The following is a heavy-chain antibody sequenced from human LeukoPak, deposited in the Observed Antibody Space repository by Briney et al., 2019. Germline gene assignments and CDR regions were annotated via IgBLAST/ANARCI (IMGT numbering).Heavy chain of an antibody. CDR1: GGSISSSSYY. CDR3: ARRAAAHTH. J-gene: IGHJ4*02. D-gene: IGHD6-13*01. CDR2: IYHSGST. Sequence: SETLSLTCTVSGGSISSSSYYWGWLRQPPGKGLEWIGSIYHSGSTYYNPSLKSRVTISVDTSKNQFSLKLSSVTAADTAVYYCARRAAAHTHWGQGTLVTVSS. V-gene: IGHV4-39*07.